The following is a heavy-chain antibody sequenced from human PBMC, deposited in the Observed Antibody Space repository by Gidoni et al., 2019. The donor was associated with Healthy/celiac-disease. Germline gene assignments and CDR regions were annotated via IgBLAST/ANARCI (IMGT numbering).Heavy chain of an antibody. V-gene: IGHV4-34*01. CDR1: GGSFSGYY. J-gene: IGHJ1*01. D-gene: IGHD1-1*01. CDR3: ARRGTLRGYFQH. CDR2: INHSGST. Sequence: VQLQQWGAGLLTPSATLSLTCPVYGGSFSGYYWSWIRPPPGKGLEWIGEINHSGSTNYNPSPKSRVTIAVDTSKNQFSLKLSSVTAADTAVYYCARRGTLRGYFQHWGQGTLVTVSS.